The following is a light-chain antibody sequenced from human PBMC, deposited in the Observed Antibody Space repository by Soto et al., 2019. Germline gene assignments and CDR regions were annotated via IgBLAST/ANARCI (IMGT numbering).Light chain of an antibody. CDR3: QQYNSYLWT. CDR2: KAS. Sequence: DIQMTQSPSTLSASVGDRVTITCRASQSISSWLAWYQQKPGKAPKLLIYKASSLESGVPSRFSGSGSGTEFTLTISSLQPDDFETYYCQQYNSYLWTFGQGTKVEI. J-gene: IGKJ1*01. V-gene: IGKV1-5*03. CDR1: QSISSW.